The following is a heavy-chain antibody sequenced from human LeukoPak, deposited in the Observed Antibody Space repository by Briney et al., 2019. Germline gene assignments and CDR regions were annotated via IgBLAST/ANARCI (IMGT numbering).Heavy chain of an antibody. CDR1: GFTFSSYA. V-gene: IGHV3-23*01. CDR3: AKDSMKYQLLTSAIFDY. Sequence: GGSLRLSCAASGFTFSSYAMSWVRQAPGKGLEWVSAISGSGGSTYYADSVKGRFTISRDNSKNTLYLQMNSLRAEDTAVYYCAKDSMKYQLLTSAIFDYWGQGTLVTVSS. D-gene: IGHD2-2*01. J-gene: IGHJ4*02. CDR2: ISGSGGST.